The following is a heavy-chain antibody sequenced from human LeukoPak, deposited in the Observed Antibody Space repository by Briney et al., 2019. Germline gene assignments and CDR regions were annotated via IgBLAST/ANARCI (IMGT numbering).Heavy chain of an antibody. CDR2: IRYDGSDK. CDR3: AKDHSSNWFDS. V-gene: IGHV3-30*02. D-gene: IGHD5-18*01. CDR1: GLTFSSYG. Sequence: GGSLRLSCAASGLTFSSYGMHWVRQAPGKGLEWVAFIRYDGSDKYYADSVKGRFTISRDKSKSTLYLYMNSLRAEDTAIYYCAKDHSSNWFDSWGQGILLTVSS. J-gene: IGHJ5*01.